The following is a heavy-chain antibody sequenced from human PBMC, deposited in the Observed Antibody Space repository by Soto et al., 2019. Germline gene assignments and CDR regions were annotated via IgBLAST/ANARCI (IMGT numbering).Heavy chain of an antibody. J-gene: IGHJ3*02. V-gene: IGHV1-3*01. D-gene: IGHD4-17*01. CDR2: INAGNGNT. CDR3: ARSRTVKDDFDI. CDR1: GYTFTSYA. Sequence: SVKVSCKASGYTFTSYAMHWVRQAPGQRLEWMGWINAGNGNTKYSQKFQGRVTITRDTSASTTYMELSSLRSEDTAVYYCARSRTVKDDFDIWGQGTMVTVSS.